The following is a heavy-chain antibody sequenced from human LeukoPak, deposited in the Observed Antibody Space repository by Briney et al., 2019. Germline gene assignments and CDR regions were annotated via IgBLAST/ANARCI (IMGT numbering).Heavy chain of an antibody. V-gene: IGHV5-51*01. J-gene: IGHJ6*02. CDR2: IYPSDSDT. Sequence: GESLKISCQGSGYSFTSRWIGWVRQMPGKGLEWMGIIYPSDSDTRYSPSFQGQVTISGDKSISTAYLQWSSLKASDTAMYYCVRLGNYGVDVWGQGTTVTVSS. CDR1: GYSFTSRW. CDR3: VRLGNYGVDV.